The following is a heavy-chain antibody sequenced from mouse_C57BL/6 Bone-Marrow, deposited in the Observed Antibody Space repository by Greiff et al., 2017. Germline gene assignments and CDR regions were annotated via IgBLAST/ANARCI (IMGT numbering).Heavy chain of an antibody. CDR3: ARDFYDGYYGFAY. CDR2: SRNKANDYTT. CDR1: GFTFSDFY. V-gene: IGHV7-1*01. D-gene: IGHD2-3*01. Sequence: EVNVVESGGGLVQSGRSLRLSCATSGFTFSDFYMEWVRQAPGKGLEWIAASRNKANDYTTEYSASVKGRFIVSRDTSQSILYLQMNALRAEDTAIYYCARDFYDGYYGFAYWGQGTLVTVSA. J-gene: IGHJ3*01.